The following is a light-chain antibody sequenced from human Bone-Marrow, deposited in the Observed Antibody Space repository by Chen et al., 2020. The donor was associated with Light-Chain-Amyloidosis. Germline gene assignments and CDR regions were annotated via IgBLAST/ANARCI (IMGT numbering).Light chain of an antibody. Sequence: QSALTQPASVSGSPGQSITISCTGTSGDVGTYNYVSWYQQHPGKAPKVMIYAFSNRPSGVSIRFSGSKSGNTASLTISGLQAEEEADYYCSSFTSSGSYVFGPGTKVTVL. CDR3: SSFTSSGSYV. CDR1: SGDVGTYNY. CDR2: AFS. J-gene: IGLJ1*01. V-gene: IGLV2-14*01.